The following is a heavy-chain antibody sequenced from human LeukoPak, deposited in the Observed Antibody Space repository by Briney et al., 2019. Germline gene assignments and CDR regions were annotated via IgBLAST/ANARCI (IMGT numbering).Heavy chain of an antibody. Sequence: PGGSLRLSCAASGFTFTIYAMSWVRQAPGKGLEWVSGISGCGGSTYAESVKGRFTISRDNSKNTLYLQMNSLRAEDTAIYYCAKDRVAVTGHTGGLDYWGQGTLVTVSS. CDR3: AKDRVAVTGHTGGLDY. D-gene: IGHD6-19*01. J-gene: IGHJ4*02. CDR2: ISGCGGST. V-gene: IGHV3-23*01. CDR1: GFTFTIYA.